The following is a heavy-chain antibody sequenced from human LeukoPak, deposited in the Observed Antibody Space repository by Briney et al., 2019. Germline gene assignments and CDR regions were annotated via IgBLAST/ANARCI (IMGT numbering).Heavy chain of an antibody. CDR1: GFTFSIYA. V-gene: IGHV3-23*01. D-gene: IGHD5-18*01. CDR3: AKDYRTAMVPLDY. Sequence: GGSLRLSCAASGFTFSIYAMGWVRQAPGKGLEWVSTISAGSGDIFYADSVKGRFTISRDNSKNTLYLQMNSLRAEDTALYYCAKDYRTAMVPLDYWGQGTPVAVSS. CDR2: ISAGSGDI. J-gene: IGHJ4*02.